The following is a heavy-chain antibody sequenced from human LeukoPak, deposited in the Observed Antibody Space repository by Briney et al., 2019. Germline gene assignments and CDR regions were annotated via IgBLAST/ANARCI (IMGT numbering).Heavy chain of an antibody. V-gene: IGHV4-38-2*02. J-gene: IGHJ4*02. CDR1: GYSITSGYY. D-gene: IGHD2-15*01. CDR3: ARAGYCSGVSCYSAVPGKY. CDR2: IYHSGNT. Sequence: SETLSPTCTVSGYSITSGYYWAWIRQSPGKGLEWIGSIYHSGNTYYNPSLKSRVIILVDTSKNQFSLQLGSVTPTDTAVYYCARAGYCSGVSCYSAVPGKYWGQGALVTVSS.